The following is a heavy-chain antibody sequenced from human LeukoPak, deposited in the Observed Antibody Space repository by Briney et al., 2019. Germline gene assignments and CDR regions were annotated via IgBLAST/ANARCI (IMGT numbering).Heavy chain of an antibody. Sequence: PGGALRLSCAASGFPFSGSGMHWVRQAPGKGLEWVAVVWYDGSHQYYADSVKGRFTISRDNSKNTVDLQMNSLRAEDTAVYYCARTRGGPLGESDYWGQGTLVTVSS. CDR2: VWYDGSHQ. J-gene: IGHJ4*02. D-gene: IGHD2/OR15-2a*01. V-gene: IGHV3-33*01. CDR1: GFPFSGSG. CDR3: ARTRGGPLGESDY.